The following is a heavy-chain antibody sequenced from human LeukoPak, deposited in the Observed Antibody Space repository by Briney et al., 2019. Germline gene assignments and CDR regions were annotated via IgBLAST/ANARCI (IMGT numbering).Heavy chain of an antibody. CDR1: GFTFSSYA. J-gene: IGHJ4*02. CDR2: ISGNGGYT. V-gene: IGHV3-23*01. D-gene: IGHD6-13*01. Sequence: PGGSLRLSCAASGFTFSSYAMSWVRQAPGKGLEWVSAISGNGGYTYYADSVKGRFTISRDNSKNTLYLQMNSLRAEDTAVYYCAKVLHSSSWYDFDYWGQGTLVTVSS. CDR3: AKVLHSSSWYDFDY.